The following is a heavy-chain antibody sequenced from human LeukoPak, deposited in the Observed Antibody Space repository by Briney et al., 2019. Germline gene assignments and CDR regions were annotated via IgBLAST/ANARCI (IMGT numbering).Heavy chain of an antibody. Sequence: PSETLSLTCTVSSGSISSYYWSWIRQPPGKGLEWIGYIYNSGSTNCNHSLKSRVTISEDMSNNQFSLKLSSVTAADTAVYYCARALRLWGGNSGIAFDIWGQGTMVTVSS. CDR1: SGSISSYY. CDR2: IYNSGST. CDR3: ARALRLWGGNSGIAFDI. D-gene: IGHD4-23*01. J-gene: IGHJ3*02. V-gene: IGHV4-59*01.